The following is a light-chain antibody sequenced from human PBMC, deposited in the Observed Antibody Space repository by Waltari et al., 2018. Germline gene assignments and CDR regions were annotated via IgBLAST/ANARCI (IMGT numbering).Light chain of an antibody. J-gene: IGKJ3*01. CDR3: QQYGSSPFT. Sequence: EIVLTQSPGTLSLSPGERATLSCRASQSVSSSYLAWYQQKPGQAPRLLTYGASSRATGIPDRFSGSGSETDFTLTISRLEPEDFAVYYCQQYGSSPFTFGPGTKVDIK. CDR1: QSVSSSY. V-gene: IGKV3-20*01. CDR2: GAS.